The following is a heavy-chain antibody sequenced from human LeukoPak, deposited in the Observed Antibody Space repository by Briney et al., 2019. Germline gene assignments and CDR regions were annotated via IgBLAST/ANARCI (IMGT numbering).Heavy chain of an antibody. Sequence: ASVKVSCEASGYTFTGYYMHWVRQAPGQGLEWMGWINPNSGGTNYAQKFQGWVTMTRDTSISTAYMELSRLRSDDTAVYYCARGQSGSSWSLYYYYGMDVWGQGTTVTVS. J-gene: IGHJ6*02. CDR1: GYTFTGYY. CDR2: INPNSGGT. CDR3: ARGQSGSSWSLYYYYGMDV. D-gene: IGHD6-13*01. V-gene: IGHV1-2*04.